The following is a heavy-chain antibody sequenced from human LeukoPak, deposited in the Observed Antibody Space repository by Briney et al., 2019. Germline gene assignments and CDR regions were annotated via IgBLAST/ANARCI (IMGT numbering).Heavy chain of an antibody. J-gene: IGHJ4*02. CDR3: ARSLPYGTTWYGRSDF. D-gene: IGHD6-13*01. Sequence: GRSLRLSCAASGFTFSNYGMHWVRQAPGKGLEWVAVISYDRTTKYYADSVKGRFTISRDNSKNTLYLQMNSLRAEDTAVYYCARSLPYGTTWYGRSDFWGQGTLVTVSS. CDR2: ISYDRTTK. CDR1: GFTFSNYG. V-gene: IGHV3-30*03.